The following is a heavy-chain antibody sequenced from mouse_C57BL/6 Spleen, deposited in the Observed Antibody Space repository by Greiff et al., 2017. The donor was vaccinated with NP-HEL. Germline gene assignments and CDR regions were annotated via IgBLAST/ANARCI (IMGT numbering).Heavy chain of an antibody. J-gene: IGHJ3*01. D-gene: IGHD1-1*01. Sequence: VQLQQSGPGLVQPSQSLSITCTVSGFSLTSYGVHWVRQSPGKGLEWLGVIWSGGSTDYNAAFISRLSISKDNSKSQVFFKMNSLQADDTAIYYCARGYYGSSLAYWGQGTLVTVSA. CDR2: IWSGGST. V-gene: IGHV2-2*01. CDR1: GFSLTSYG. CDR3: ARGYYGSSLAY.